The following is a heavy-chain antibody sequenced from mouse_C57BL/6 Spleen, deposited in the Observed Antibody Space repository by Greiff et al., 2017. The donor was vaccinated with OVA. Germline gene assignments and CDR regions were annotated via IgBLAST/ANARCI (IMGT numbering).Heavy chain of an antibody. CDR3: ARRVTTGGYAMDY. CDR2: IRSGSSTI. D-gene: IGHD2-2*01. V-gene: IGHV5-17*01. CDR1: GFTFSDYG. Sequence: EVQGVESGGGLVKPGGSLKLSCAASGFTFSDYGMHWVRQAPEKGLEWVAYIRSGSSTIYYADTVKGRCTISRDNAKNTLFLQMTSLRSEDTDMYYCARRVTTGGYAMDYWGQGTSVTVSS. J-gene: IGHJ4*01.